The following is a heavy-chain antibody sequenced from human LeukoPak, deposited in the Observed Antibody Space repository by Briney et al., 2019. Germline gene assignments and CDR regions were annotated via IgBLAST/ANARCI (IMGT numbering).Heavy chain of an antibody. J-gene: IGHJ4*02. Sequence: ASVEVSCKASGYTFTSYGISWVRQAPGQGLEWMGWMNPNSGNTGYAQKFQGRVTITRNTSISTAYMELSSLRSEDTAVYYCAREAAAAGVDYWGQGTLVTVSS. CDR2: MNPNSGNT. D-gene: IGHD6-13*01. CDR3: AREAAAAGVDY. V-gene: IGHV1-8*03. CDR1: GYTFTSYG.